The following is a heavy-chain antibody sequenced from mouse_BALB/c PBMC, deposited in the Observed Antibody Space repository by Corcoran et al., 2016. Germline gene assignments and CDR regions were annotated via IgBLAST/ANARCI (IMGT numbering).Heavy chain of an antibody. Sequence: DVPLPESGPGLVKPSQSLSLTCSVTGYSITSGYYWNWIRQFPGNKLEWMGYISYDGSNNYNPSLKNRISITRDTSKNQFFLKLNSVTTEDTATYYCASGYDFDYWGQGTTLTVSS. CDR2: ISYDGSN. CDR1: GYSITSGYY. D-gene: IGHD2-2*01. V-gene: IGHV3-6*02. CDR3: ASGYDFDY. J-gene: IGHJ2*01.